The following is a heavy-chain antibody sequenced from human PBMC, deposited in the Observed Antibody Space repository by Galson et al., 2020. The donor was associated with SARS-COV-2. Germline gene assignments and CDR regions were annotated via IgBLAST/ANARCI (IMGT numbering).Heavy chain of an antibody. V-gene: IGHV1-18*01. CDR1: GYTFTSYG. J-gene: IGHJ3*02. CDR3: ATLTMTGTGTGAFDI. Sequence: ASVKVSCKASGYTFTSYGITWVRQAPGQGLEWMGWISAYNGDTNYAQKLQGRVTMTTDTSTSTAYMELRSLRSDDTAVYYCATLTMTGTGTGAFDIWGQVTMVTDSS. D-gene: IGHD3-9*01. CDR2: ISAYNGDT.